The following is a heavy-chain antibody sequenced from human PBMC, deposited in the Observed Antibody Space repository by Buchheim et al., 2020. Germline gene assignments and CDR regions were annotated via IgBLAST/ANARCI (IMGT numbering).Heavy chain of an antibody. J-gene: IGHJ1*01. CDR1: GGSISSGGYY. Sequence: QVQLQESGPGLVKPSQTLSLTCTVSGGSISSGGYYWSWIRQHPGKGLEWIGYIYYSGSTYYNPSLKSRVNISVDTSKNQFSLKLSSVTAADTAVYYCARAGSLARSAGYYDSSGPEYFQHWGQGTL. CDR2: IYYSGST. D-gene: IGHD3-22*01. CDR3: ARAGSLARSAGYYDSSGPEYFQH. V-gene: IGHV4-31*03.